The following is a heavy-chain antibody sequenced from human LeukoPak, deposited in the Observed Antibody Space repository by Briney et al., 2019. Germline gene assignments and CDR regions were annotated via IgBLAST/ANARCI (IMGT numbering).Heavy chain of an antibody. CDR2: ISSSSSYI. J-gene: IGHJ4*02. CDR3: ARDWEATVSFLDY. D-gene: IGHD4-17*01. CDR1: GFTFSSYS. Sequence: GGSLRLSCAASGFTFSSYSMNWVRQATGKGLERVSSISSSSSYIYYADSVKGRFTISRDNAKNSLYLQMNSLRAEDTAVYYCARDWEATVSFLDYWGQGTLVTVSS. V-gene: IGHV3-21*01.